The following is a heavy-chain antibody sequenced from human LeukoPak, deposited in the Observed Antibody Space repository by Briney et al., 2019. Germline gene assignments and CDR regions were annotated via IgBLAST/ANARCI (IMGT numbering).Heavy chain of an antibody. CDR3: ATSGGSGSRYNWFDP. CDR1: GGSISSYY. V-gene: IGHV4-59*01. CDR2: VYYSGST. Sequence: PSETLSLTCTVSGGSISSYYWSWIRQPPGKGLEWIGYVYYSGSTNYNPSLKSRVTISVDTSKNQFSLKLSSVTAADTAVYYCATSGGSGSRYNWFDPWGQGTLVTVSS. J-gene: IGHJ5*02. D-gene: IGHD3-10*01.